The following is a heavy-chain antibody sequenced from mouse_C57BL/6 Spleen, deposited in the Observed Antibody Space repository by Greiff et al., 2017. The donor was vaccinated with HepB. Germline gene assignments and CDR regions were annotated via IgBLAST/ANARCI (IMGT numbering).Heavy chain of an antibody. V-gene: IGHV1-75*01. CDR1: GYTFTDYY. CDR2: IFPGSGST. CDR3: AKELPNYYGSSYGY. Sequence: VQLQESGPELVKPGASVKISCKASGYTFTDYYINWVKQRPGQGLEWIGWIFPGSGSTYYNEKFKGKATLTVDKSSSTAYMLLSSLTSEDSAVYFCAKELPNYYGSSYGYWGQGTTLTVSS. D-gene: IGHD1-1*01. J-gene: IGHJ2*01.